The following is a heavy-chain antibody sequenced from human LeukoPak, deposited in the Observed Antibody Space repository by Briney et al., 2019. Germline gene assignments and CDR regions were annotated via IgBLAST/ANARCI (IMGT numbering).Heavy chain of an antibody. J-gene: IGHJ4*02. V-gene: IGHV3-30*19. Sequence: GGSLRLSCAASGFTFSSYGMHWVRQAPGKGLEWVAVISYDGSNKYYADSVKGRFTISRDNSKNTLCLQMNSLRAEDTAVYYCARDRTSSTSYYLFDYWGQGTLVTVSS. CDR3: ARDRTSSTSYYLFDY. CDR1: GFTFSSYG. D-gene: IGHD2-2*01. CDR2: ISYDGSNK.